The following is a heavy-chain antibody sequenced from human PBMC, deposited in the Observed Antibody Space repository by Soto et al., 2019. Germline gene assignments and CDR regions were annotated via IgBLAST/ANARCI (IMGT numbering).Heavy chain of an antibody. D-gene: IGHD3-10*01. CDR3: ARAGAAPYYYYGLDV. Sequence: GASVKVCCKTSGYTFTAYDIYWVRQAPGQGLEWMGWIRAYNGDTNYAQKFQTRVTMTTDKSTDTAYMDLRSLTSDDTAIYYCARAGAAPYYYYGLDVWGQGTTVTVSS. CDR1: GYTFTAYD. V-gene: IGHV1-18*01. CDR2: IRAYNGDT. J-gene: IGHJ6*02.